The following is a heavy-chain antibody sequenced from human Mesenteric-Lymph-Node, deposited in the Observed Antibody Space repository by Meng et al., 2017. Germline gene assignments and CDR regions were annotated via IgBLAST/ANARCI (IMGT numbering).Heavy chain of an antibody. V-gene: IGHV4-34*01. CDR1: GGSFSGYY. J-gene: IGHJ3*02. D-gene: IGHD3-10*01. Sequence: SETLSLTCAVYGGSFSGYYWSWIRQPPGKGLEWIGEINHSGSTNYNPSLKSRVTISVDTSKNQFSLKLSSVTAADTAVYYCARDVSLWPNGWARAFDIWGQGTMVTVSS. CDR2: INHSGST. CDR3: ARDVSLWPNGWARAFDI.